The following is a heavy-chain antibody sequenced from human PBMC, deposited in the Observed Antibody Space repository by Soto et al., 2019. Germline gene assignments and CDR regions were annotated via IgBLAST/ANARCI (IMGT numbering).Heavy chain of an antibody. V-gene: IGHV4-61*08. CDR2: IYYSGST. Sequence: PETLSLTCSGSGGSVSSGGYYWSWIWQPPGKGLDWIGYIYYSGSTNYNPSLKSRVTISVDTSKNQFSLKLSSVTAADTAVYYCASLTLGYCISTSCYDSDYYYGMDVWGQGTTVT. J-gene: IGHJ6*02. CDR3: ASLTLGYCISTSCYDSDYYYGMDV. CDR1: GGSVSSGGYY. D-gene: IGHD2-2*01.